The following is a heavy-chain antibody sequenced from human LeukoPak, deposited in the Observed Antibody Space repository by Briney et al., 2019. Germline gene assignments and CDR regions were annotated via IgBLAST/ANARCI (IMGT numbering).Heavy chain of an antibody. V-gene: IGHV1-2*02. CDR1: GYTFTGYY. Sequence: ASVKVSCKASGYTFTGYYMHWVRQAPGQGLEWMGWSNPNSGGTNYAQKFQGRVTMTRDTSISTAYMELSRLRSDDTAVYYCARDRGSSWYDWFDPWGQGTLVTVSS. J-gene: IGHJ5*02. CDR3: ARDRGSSWYDWFDP. CDR2: SNPNSGGT. D-gene: IGHD6-13*01.